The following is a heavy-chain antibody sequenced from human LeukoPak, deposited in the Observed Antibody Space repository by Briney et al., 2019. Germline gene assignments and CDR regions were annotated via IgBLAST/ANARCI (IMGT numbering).Heavy chain of an antibody. CDR1: GGSVSSYY. D-gene: IGHD3-22*01. CDR3: ARGESSASNWFAP. CDR2: IYYSGST. Sequence: PSETLSLTCAVSGGSVSSYYWTWIRQPPGRGLEWIGYIYYSGSTNYNPSLKSRVTISVDTSKSQFSLKLSSVTAADTTVYYCARGESSASNWFAPWGQGTLVTVSS. V-gene: IGHV4-59*02. J-gene: IGHJ5*02.